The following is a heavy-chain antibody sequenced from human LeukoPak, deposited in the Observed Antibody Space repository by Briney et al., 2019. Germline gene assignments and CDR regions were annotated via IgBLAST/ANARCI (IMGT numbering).Heavy chain of an antibody. Sequence: GGSLRLSCAASGFTFSSYAMSWVRQAPGKGLGWVSAISGSGGSTYYADSVKGRFTISRDNSKNTLYLQMNSLRAEDTAVYYCAKVRDSTTVVTPFDYWGQGTLVTVSS. CDR2: ISGSGGST. D-gene: IGHD4-23*01. V-gene: IGHV3-23*01. CDR1: GFTFSSYA. CDR3: AKVRDSTTVVTPFDY. J-gene: IGHJ4*02.